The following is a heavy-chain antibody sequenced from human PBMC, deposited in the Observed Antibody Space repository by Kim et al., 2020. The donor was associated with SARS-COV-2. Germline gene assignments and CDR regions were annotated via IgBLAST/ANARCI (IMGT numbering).Heavy chain of an antibody. CDR2: GST. CDR3: AKDRDSSYY. J-gene: IGHJ4*02. V-gene: IGHV3-23*01. D-gene: IGHD6-6*01. Sequence: GSTNSADSVKGQFTISRDNSKNTLYLQMNSLRAEDTAVYYCAKDRDSSYYWGQGTLVTVSS.